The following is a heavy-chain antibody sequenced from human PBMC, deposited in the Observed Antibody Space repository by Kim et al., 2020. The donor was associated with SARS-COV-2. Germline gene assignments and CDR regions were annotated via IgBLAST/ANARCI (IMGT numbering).Heavy chain of an antibody. CDR2: IWSDGSNK. V-gene: IGHV3-33*01. CDR1: GFTFSSYG. D-gene: IGHD2-15*01. CDR3: ARDYQGATTCSGGSCSYYGMDV. J-gene: IGHJ6*02. Sequence: GGSLRLSCAASGFTFSSYGMHWVRQAPGKGLVWVAVIWSDGSNKYYADSVKGRFTISRDNSKNTLYLQMNSLRAEDTAVYYCARDYQGATTCSGGSCSYYGMDVWGQGTTVTVSS.